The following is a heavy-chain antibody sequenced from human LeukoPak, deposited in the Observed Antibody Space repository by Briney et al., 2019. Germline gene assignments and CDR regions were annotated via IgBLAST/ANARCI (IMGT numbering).Heavy chain of an antibody. D-gene: IGHD4-17*01. Sequence: SETLSLTCAVYGGSFSGYYWSWIRQPPGKGLEWIGEINHSGSTNYNPSLKSRVTISVDTSKNQFSLKLSSVTAADTAVYYCARSDYGDYFWFDPWGQGTLVTVSS. CDR1: GGSFSGYY. J-gene: IGHJ5*02. CDR3: ARSDYGDYFWFDP. CDR2: INHSGST. V-gene: IGHV4-34*01.